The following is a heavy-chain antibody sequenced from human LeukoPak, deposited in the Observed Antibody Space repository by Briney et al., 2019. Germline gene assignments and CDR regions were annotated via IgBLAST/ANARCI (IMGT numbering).Heavy chain of an antibody. Sequence: GGSLRLSCAASGFTFSSYAMHWVRQAPGKGLEWVAVISYDGSNKYYADSVKGRFTISRDNSKNTLYLQMNSLRAEDTAVYYCAKGRAFDIWGQGTMVTVSS. CDR3: AKGRAFDI. V-gene: IGHV3-30-3*01. CDR2: ISYDGSNK. CDR1: GFTFSSYA. J-gene: IGHJ3*02.